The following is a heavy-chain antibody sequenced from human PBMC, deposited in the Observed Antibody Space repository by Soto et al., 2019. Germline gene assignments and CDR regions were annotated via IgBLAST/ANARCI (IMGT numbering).Heavy chain of an antibody. CDR2: IWYDGSNK. V-gene: IGHV3-33*01. Sequence: GGSLRLSCAASGFTFSSYGMHWVRQAPGKGLEWVAVIWYDGSNKYYVDSVKGRFTISRDNSKNTLYLQMNSLRAEDTAVYYCARDPRITGTPGGWFDPWGQGTLVTVSS. D-gene: IGHD1-20*01. CDR1: GFTFSSYG. J-gene: IGHJ5*02. CDR3: ARDPRITGTPGGWFDP.